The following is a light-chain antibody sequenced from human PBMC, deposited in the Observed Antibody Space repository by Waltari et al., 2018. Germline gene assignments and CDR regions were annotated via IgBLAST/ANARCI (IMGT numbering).Light chain of an antibody. CDR3: ATWDRWLSIGV. CDR1: STIADNY. J-gene: IGLJ3*02. Sequence: QSVLTQPPSVSAAPGQKVSISCSASSTIADNYVSWYQQLPRAAPKLLIYENDKRPSGIPDRFSGSKSGTSATLDISELQTGDEADYYCATWDRWLSIGVFGGGTKLTVL. V-gene: IGLV1-51*01. CDR2: END.